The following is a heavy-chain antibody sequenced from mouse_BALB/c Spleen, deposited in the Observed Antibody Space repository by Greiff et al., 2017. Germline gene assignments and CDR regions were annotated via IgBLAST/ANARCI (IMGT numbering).Heavy chain of an antibody. D-gene: IGHD2-4*01. CDR1: GYTFTSYW. J-gene: IGHJ1*01. Sequence: VQLQQSGAELAKPGASVKMSCKASGYTFTSYWMHWVKQRPGQGLEWIGYINPSTGYTEYNQKFKDKATLTADKSSSTAYMQLSSLTSEDSAVYYCATYYDCDRGDWYLEVWGAGTTVTVSS. CDR3: ATYYDCDRGDWYLEV. V-gene: IGHV1-7*01. CDR2: INPSTGYT.